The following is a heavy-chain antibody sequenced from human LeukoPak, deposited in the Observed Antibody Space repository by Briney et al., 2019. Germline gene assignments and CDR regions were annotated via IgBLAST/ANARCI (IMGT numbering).Heavy chain of an antibody. Sequence: GGSLRLSCAASGFTFSSYGMHWVRQAPGKGLEWVAVISYDGSNKYYADSVEGRFTTSRDNSKNTLYLQMNSLRAEDTAVYYCARDAEWFGELSVDYWGQGTLVTVSS. CDR1: GFTFSSYG. V-gene: IGHV3-30*03. CDR3: ARDAEWFGELSVDY. J-gene: IGHJ4*02. D-gene: IGHD3-10*01. CDR2: ISYDGSNK.